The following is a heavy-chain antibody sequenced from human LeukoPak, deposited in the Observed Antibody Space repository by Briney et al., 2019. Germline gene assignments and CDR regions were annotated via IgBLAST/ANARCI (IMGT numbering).Heavy chain of an antibody. Sequence: GGSLRLSCAASGFTFSNAWMSWVRQAPGKGLEWVSYISSSGSTIYYADSVKGRFTISRDNAKNSLYLQMNSLRAEDTAVYYCARVGAVATDYWGQGTLVTVSS. CDR2: ISSSGSTI. CDR1: GFTFSNAW. V-gene: IGHV3-11*04. J-gene: IGHJ4*02. CDR3: ARVGAVATDY. D-gene: IGHD6-19*01.